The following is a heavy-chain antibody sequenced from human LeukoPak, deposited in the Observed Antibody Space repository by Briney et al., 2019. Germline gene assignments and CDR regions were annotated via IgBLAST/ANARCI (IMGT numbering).Heavy chain of an antibody. J-gene: IGHJ4*02. Sequence: SETLSLTCTVSGGSISSSSYYWGWIRQPPGKGLEWIGSIYYSGTTYYNPSLKSRVTISVDTSKSQFSLKLSSVTAADTAVYYCARPGEGSGYSSSRIDYWGQGTLVTVSS. CDR3: ARPGEGSGYSSSRIDY. D-gene: IGHD6-13*01. CDR1: GGSISSSSYY. CDR2: IYYSGTT. V-gene: IGHV4-39*01.